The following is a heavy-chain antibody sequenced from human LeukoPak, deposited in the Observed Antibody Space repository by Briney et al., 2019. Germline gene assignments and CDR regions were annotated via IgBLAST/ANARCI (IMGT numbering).Heavy chain of an antibody. CDR2: INWNSGSI. V-gene: IGHV3-9*01. D-gene: IGHD6-13*01. J-gene: IGHJ4*02. Sequence: GRSLRLSCAASGFTFDDYAMHWVRQAPGKGLEWVSGINWNSGSIGYADSVKGRFTVSRDNAKNSLYLQMHSLRAEDTAVYYCARDVSSSWYFIDYWGQGTLVTVSS. CDR3: ARDVSSSWYFIDY. CDR1: GFTFDDYA.